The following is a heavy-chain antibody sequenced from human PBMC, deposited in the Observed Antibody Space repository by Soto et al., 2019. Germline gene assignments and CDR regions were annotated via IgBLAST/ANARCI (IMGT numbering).Heavy chain of an antibody. Sequence: GGSLRLSCAASGFTFSSYSMNWVRQAPGKGLEWVSSISSSSSYIYYADSVKGRFTISRDNAKNTLYLQMNSLRAEDTAVYYCAREVVGDFYYYYGMDVWGQGTTVTVSS. V-gene: IGHV3-21*04. D-gene: IGHD1-26*01. CDR1: GFTFSSYS. J-gene: IGHJ6*02. CDR2: ISSSSSYI. CDR3: AREVVGDFYYYYGMDV.